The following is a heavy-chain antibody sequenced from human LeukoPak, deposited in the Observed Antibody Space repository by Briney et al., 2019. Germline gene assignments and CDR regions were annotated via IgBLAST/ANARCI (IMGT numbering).Heavy chain of an antibody. Sequence: SETLSHTCTVSGGSLTTYHWSWIRQPPGKGLEWIGYIQYSGNTKYNPSLESRVTISVDTSKNQISLKVRSMTAADTAVYYCARGFRGSCFDYWGQGNLVTVSS. J-gene: IGHJ4*02. CDR3: ARGFRGSCFDY. D-gene: IGHD6-13*01. CDR2: IQYSGNT. CDR1: GGSLTTYH. V-gene: IGHV4-59*01.